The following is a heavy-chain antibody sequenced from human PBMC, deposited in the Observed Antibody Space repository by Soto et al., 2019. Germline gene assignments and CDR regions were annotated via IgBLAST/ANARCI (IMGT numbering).Heavy chain of an antibody. CDR2: ISWNSGSI. V-gene: IGHV3-9*01. CDR1: GFTFDDYA. J-gene: IGHJ3*02. Sequence: EVQLVESGGGLVQPGRSLRLSCAASGFTFDDYAMHWVRQAPGKGLEWVSGISWNSGSIGYADSVKGRFTISRDNAKNSLYLQMNSLRAEDTALNYCAKVSSGYYAFDIWGQGTMVTVSS. D-gene: IGHD3-3*01. CDR3: AKVSSGYYAFDI.